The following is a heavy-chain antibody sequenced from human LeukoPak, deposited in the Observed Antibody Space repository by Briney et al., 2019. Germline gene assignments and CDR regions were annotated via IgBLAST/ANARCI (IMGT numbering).Heavy chain of an antibody. V-gene: IGHV4-59*01. CDR3: ARENSNSWYLDY. CDR2: IYNSGST. J-gene: IGHJ4*02. D-gene: IGHD6-13*01. Sequence: SETLSLTCTVSGGSISTYYWSWIRQPPGKGLEWIGYIYNSGSTNYNPSLKSRVTISVDTSKNQFSVKLSSVTAADTAVYYCARENSNSWYLDYWGQGTLVTVSS. CDR1: GGSISTYY.